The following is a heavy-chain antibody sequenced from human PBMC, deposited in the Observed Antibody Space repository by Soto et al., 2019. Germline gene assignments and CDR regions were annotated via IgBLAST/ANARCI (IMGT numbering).Heavy chain of an antibody. D-gene: IGHD6-19*01. J-gene: IGHJ4*02. CDR1: GFTFSSYA. CDR3: ARDPYSSGWYGRESNFDY. V-gene: IGHV3-30-3*01. Sequence: GGSLRLSCAASGFTFSSYAMHWVRQAPGKGLEWVAVISYDGSNKYYADSVKGRFTISRDNSKNTLYLQMNSLRAEDTAVYYCARDPYSSGWYGRESNFDYWGQGTLVTVSS. CDR2: ISYDGSNK.